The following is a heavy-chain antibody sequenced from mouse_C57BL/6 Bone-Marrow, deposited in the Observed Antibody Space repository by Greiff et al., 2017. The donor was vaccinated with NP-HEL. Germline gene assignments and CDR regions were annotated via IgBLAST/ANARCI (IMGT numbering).Heavy chain of an antibody. CDR2: IHPNSGST. Sequence: VKLQESGAELVKPGASVKLSCKASGYTFTSYWMHWVKQRPGQGLEWIGMIHPNSGSTNYNEKFKSKATLTVDKSSSTAYMQLSSLTSEDSAVYYCARAKPYDYDEGFAYWGQGTLVTVSA. CDR1: GYTFTSYW. CDR3: ARAKPYDYDEGFAY. J-gene: IGHJ3*01. D-gene: IGHD2-4*01. V-gene: IGHV1-64*01.